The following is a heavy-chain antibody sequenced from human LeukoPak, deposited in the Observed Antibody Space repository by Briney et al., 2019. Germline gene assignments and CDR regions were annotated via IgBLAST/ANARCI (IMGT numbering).Heavy chain of an antibody. CDR3: ASLFNVRYYYYYMDV. Sequence: SETLSLTCAVYGGSFSGYYWSWIRQPPGKGLEWIGEINHSGSTNYNQSLKSRVTISVDTSKNQFSLKLSSVTAADTAVYYCASLFNVRYYYYYMDVWGKGTTVTVSS. CDR1: GGSFSGYY. D-gene: IGHD3-16*02. CDR2: INHSGST. V-gene: IGHV4-34*01. J-gene: IGHJ6*03.